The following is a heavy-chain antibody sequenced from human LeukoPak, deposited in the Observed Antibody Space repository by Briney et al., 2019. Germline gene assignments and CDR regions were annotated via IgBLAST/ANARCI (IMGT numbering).Heavy chain of an antibody. J-gene: IGHJ4*02. CDR2: INPNSGGT. Sequence: ASVKVSCKASGYTFTGYYIHWLRQAPGQGLEWMGWINPNSGGTDYAQKYQRSVTMTRHTSSSTVYIDLSRLRSDDTAKYYCARDHYSSGWPFDYWGQGTLLTVSS. V-gene: IGHV1-2*02. CDR1: GYTFTGYY. D-gene: IGHD6-19*01. CDR3: ARDHYSSGWPFDY.